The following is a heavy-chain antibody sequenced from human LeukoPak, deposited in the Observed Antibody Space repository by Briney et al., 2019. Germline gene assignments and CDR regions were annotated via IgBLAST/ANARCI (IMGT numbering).Heavy chain of an antibody. D-gene: IGHD5-18*01. J-gene: IGHJ4*02. Sequence: GGSLRLSCAASGFTFSTYAMTWVRQAPGKGLEWVSSISSSSSYIYYADSVKGRFTISRDNAKNSLYLQMNSLRAEDTAVYYCARTDTAMVTYWGQGTLVTVSS. CDR2: ISSSSSYI. CDR3: ARTDTAMVTY. CDR1: GFTFSTYA. V-gene: IGHV3-21*01.